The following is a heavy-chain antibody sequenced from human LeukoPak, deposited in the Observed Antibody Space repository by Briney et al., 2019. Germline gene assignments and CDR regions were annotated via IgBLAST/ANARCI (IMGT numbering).Heavy chain of an antibody. CDR2: INPNSGGT. J-gene: IGHJ2*01. D-gene: IGHD3-22*01. CDR3: ARSWGYYDSSGDWGYFDL. CDR1: GYTFTGYY. Sequence: ASVKVSCKASGYTFTGYYMHWVRQAPGQGLEWMGWINPNSGGTNYAQKFQGRVTMTRDTSISTAYMELSRLRSDDTAVYYCARSWGYYDSSGDWGYFDLWGRGTLVTVSS. V-gene: IGHV1-2*02.